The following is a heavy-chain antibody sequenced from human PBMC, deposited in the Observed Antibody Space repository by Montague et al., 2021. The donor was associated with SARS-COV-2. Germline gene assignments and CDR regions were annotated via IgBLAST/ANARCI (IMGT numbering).Heavy chain of an antibody. V-gene: IGHV4-34*01. CDR1: GGSFSGYY. CDR2: INHNGST. CDR3: ARVGRQQLVRLSGMDV. Sequence: SETLSLTCAVYGGSFSGYYWSWIRQPPGKGLEWIGEINHNGSTNXNPSLKSRVTISVDTSKNQFSLKLSSVTAADTAVYYCARVGRQQLVRLSGMDVWGQETTVTVSS. D-gene: IGHD6-13*01. J-gene: IGHJ6*02.